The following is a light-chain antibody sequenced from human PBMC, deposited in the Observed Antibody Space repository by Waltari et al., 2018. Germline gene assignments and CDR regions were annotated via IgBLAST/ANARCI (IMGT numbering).Light chain of an antibody. CDR2: RYN. CDR1: SSNVGRNS. V-gene: IGLV1-47*01. J-gene: IGLJ2*01. Sequence: QSVLTQPPSASGTPGQPVTISCSGSSSNVGRNSVYWYQQLPGTAPKLLIYRYNQRPSGVPARFFGSKSGTSASLVITGLRPEDEADYYCAAWDDSLYVVFGGGTRLTV. CDR3: AAWDDSLYVV.